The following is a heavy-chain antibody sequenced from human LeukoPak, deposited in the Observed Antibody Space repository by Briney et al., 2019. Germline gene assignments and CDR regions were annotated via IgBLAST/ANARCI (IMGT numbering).Heavy chain of an antibody. V-gene: IGHV3-48*01. J-gene: IGHJ4*02. CDR2: ISSSSTI. CDR3: ARGSGGSCSDFDY. D-gene: IGHD2-15*01. Sequence: PGGSLRLSCAASGFTFSSYSMNWVRQAPGEGREWVSYISSSSTIYYADSVKGRFTISRDNAKNSLYLQMNSLRAEDTAVYYCARGSGGSCSDFDYWGQGTLVTVSS. CDR1: GFTFSSYS.